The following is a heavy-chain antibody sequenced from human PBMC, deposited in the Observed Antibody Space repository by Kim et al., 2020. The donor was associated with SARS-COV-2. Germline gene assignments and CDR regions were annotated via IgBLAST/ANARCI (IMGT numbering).Heavy chain of an antibody. V-gene: IGHV3-13*01. J-gene: IGHJ6*02. CDR2: ITSTGDR. D-gene: IGHD3-3*01. Sequence: GGSLRLSCAASGFSFSYYDMHWVRQVTGKGLEWVSTITSTGDRFYAGSVKGRLTIYRENAKKSLFLQMSSLRAEDTAAYFCTRGALFGDYVMDVWGQGTTVTVSS. CDR1: GFSFSYYD. CDR3: TRGALFGDYVMDV.